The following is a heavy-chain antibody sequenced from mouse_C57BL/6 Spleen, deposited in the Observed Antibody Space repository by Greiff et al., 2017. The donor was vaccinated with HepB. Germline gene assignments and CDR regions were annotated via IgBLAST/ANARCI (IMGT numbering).Heavy chain of an antibody. D-gene: IGHD2-4*01. Sequence: EVKVVESGGGLVKPGGSLKLSCAASGFTFSSYAMSWVRQTPEKRLEWVATISDGGSYTYYPDNVKGRFTISRDNAKNNLYLQMSHLKSEDTAMYYCAKDRDYPFGYWGQGTTLTVSS. CDR3: AKDRDYPFGY. J-gene: IGHJ2*01. V-gene: IGHV5-4*01. CDR1: GFTFSSYA. CDR2: ISDGGSYT.